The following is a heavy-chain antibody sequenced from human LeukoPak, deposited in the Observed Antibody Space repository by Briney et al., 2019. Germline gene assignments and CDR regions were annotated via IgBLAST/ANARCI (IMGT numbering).Heavy chain of an antibody. Sequence: PGGSLRLSCAASGFTVSSNYMSWVRQAPRKGLEWVSVIYSGGSTYYADSVKGRFTISRDNSKNTLYLQMNSLRAEDTAVYYCARDVTSFLGPEYFQHWGQGTLVTVSS. CDR2: IYSGGST. CDR1: GFTVSSNY. J-gene: IGHJ1*01. D-gene: IGHD3-3*01. V-gene: IGHV3-66*01. CDR3: ARDVTSFLGPEYFQH.